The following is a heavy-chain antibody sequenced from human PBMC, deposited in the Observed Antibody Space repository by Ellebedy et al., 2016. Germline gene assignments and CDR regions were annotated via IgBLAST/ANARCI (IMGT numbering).Heavy chain of an antibody. D-gene: IGHD3-22*01. CDR2: IIPIFGTA. CDR3: AKADYYDSSGYIMEGGYFDY. V-gene: IGHV1-69*13. J-gene: IGHJ4*02. Sequence: ASVKVSCKASGGTFSSYAISWVRQAPGQGLEWMGGIIPIFGTANYAQKFQGRVTITADESTSTAYMELSRPRSEDTAVYYCAKADYYDSSGYIMEGGYFDYWGQGTLVTVSS. CDR1: GGTFSSYA.